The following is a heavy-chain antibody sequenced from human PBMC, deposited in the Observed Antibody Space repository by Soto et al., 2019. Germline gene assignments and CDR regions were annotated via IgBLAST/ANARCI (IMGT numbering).Heavy chain of an antibody. CDR2: IYYSGST. D-gene: IGHD1-26*01. CDR3: ARRGGSSPFDY. Sequence: QLQLQESGPGLVKPSETLSLTCTVSGGSISSSSYYWGWIRQSPGKGLEWIGNIYYSGSTYYNPSLKSRVTISVDTSKNQFSLMLSTVTAADTAVYYCARRGGSSPFDYWGQGTLVTDSS. V-gene: IGHV4-39*01. J-gene: IGHJ4*02. CDR1: GGSISSSSYY.